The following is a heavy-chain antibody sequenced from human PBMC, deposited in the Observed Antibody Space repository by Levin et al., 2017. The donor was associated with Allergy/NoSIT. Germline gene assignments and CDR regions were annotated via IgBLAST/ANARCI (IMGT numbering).Heavy chain of an antibody. CDR2: IYYSGGT. Sequence: GSLRLSCTVSGDSIRSSLYYWDWIRRPPGKGLEWNGNIYYSGGTHYNPSLKSRVTISVDTSKNQFSLRLSSVTAADTAVYYCARLVSYYYYMDVWGKGTTVTVSS. CDR3: ARLVSYYYYMDV. J-gene: IGHJ6*03. V-gene: IGHV4-39*01. CDR1: GDSIRSSLYY.